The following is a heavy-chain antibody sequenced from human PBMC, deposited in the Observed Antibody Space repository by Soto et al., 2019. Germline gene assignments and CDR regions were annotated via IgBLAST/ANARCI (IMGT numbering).Heavy chain of an antibody. CDR3: ARAKGGSSLAFDI. J-gene: IGHJ3*02. Sequence: SATPYLSCAGSGGSMNCYYWSWMRQPAGKGLEWIGRIYISGSTNYNPSLKSRVTMSVDTSKNQFSLKLRSLTAADTAVYYCARAKGGSSLAFDIWGQGTMVTVSS. D-gene: IGHD1-26*01. CDR2: IYISGST. V-gene: IGHV4-4*07. CDR1: GGSMNCYY.